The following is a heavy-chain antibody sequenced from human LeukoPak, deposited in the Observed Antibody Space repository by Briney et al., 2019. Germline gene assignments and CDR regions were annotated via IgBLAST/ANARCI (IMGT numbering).Heavy chain of an antibody. D-gene: IGHD6-19*01. CDR2: IYYSGST. Sequence: SETLSLTCTVSGGSISSYYWSWIRQPPGKGLEWIGYIYYSGSTNYNPSLKSRVTISVDTSRNQFSLKLSSVTAADTAVYYCAIHSSGWSYFDYWGQGTLVTVSS. J-gene: IGHJ4*02. V-gene: IGHV4-59*08. CDR1: GGSISSYY. CDR3: AIHSSGWSYFDY.